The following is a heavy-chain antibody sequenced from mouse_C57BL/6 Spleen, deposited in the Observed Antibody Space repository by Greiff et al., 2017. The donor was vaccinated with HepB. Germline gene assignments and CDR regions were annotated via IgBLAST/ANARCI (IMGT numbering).Heavy chain of an antibody. D-gene: IGHD1-1*01. J-gene: IGHJ1*03. CDR2: IWWDDDK. CDR3: ARILYYGSSFYWYFDV. Sequence: QVTLKVSGPGILQPSQTLSLTCSFSGFSLSTFGMGVGWIRQPSGKGLEWLAHIWWDDDKYYNPALKSRLTISKDTSKNQVFLKIANVDTADTATYYCARILYYGSSFYWYFDVWGTGTTVTVSS. V-gene: IGHV8-8*01. CDR1: GFSLSTFGMG.